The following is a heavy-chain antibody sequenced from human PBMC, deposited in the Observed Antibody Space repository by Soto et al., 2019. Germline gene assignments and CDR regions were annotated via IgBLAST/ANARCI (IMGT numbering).Heavy chain of an antibody. D-gene: IGHD3-9*01. J-gene: IGHJ4*02. V-gene: IGHV1-18*01. Sequence: QVQLVQSGAEVKKPGASVKVFCKAYGYTFNSFGISWVRQAPGQGLEWMGCISANNGNTNYAQKLQGRLTMTTATSTSTAYMELRSLTSDDTAVYYCARYPGFRSDYWGQGTLVTFSS. CDR1: GYTFNSFG. CDR2: ISANNGNT. CDR3: ARYPGFRSDY.